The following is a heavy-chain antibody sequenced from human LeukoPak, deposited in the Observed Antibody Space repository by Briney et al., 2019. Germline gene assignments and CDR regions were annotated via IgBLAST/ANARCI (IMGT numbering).Heavy chain of an antibody. V-gene: IGHV4-34*01. CDR2: INHSGST. CDR3: ARVGATTPSFDY. CDR1: GGSFSGYY. Sequence: PSETLSLTCAVYGGSFSGYYWSWIRQPPEKGLEWIGEINHSGSTNYNPSLKSRVTISVDTSKNQFSLKLSSVTAADTAVYYCARVGATTPSFDYWGQGTLVTVSS. D-gene: IGHD1-26*01. J-gene: IGHJ4*02.